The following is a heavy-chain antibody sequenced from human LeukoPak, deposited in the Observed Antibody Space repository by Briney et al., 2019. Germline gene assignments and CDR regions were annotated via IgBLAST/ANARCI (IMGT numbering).Heavy chain of an antibody. CDR2: INTNTGNP. Sequence: ASVKVSCKASGYIFSNYVLHWVRQAPGQGLEWMGWINTNTGNPTYAQGFTGRFVFSLDTSVSTAYLQISSLKADDTAMYYCARGDYDTHGYQTRWGQGTLVTVSS. D-gene: IGHD3-22*01. CDR3: ARGDYDTHGYQTR. CDR1: GYIFSNYV. J-gene: IGHJ4*02. V-gene: IGHV7-4-1*02.